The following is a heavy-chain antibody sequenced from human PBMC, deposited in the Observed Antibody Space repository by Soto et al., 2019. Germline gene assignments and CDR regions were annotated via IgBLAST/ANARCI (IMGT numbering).Heavy chain of an antibody. J-gene: IGHJ3*02. Sequence: GGSLRLSCAASGFTFSSYAMSWVRQAPGKGLEWVSAISGSGGSTYYADSVKGRFTISRDNSKNTLYLQMNSLRAEATAVYYCANPALSGLGYVRYDDAFDIWGQGTMVTVSS. CDR1: GFTFSSYA. CDR3: ANPALSGLGYVRYDDAFDI. CDR2: ISGSGGST. D-gene: IGHD6-25*01. V-gene: IGHV3-23*01.